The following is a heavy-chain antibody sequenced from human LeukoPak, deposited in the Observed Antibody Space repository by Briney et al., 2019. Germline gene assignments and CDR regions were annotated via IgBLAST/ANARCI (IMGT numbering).Heavy chain of an antibody. D-gene: IGHD2-21*01. CDR1: GFTFTAYN. CDR3: ARNSLIAENYGYYYFSYMDV. Sequence: GGSLRLSCAASGFTFTAYNMNWVRQAPGKGLEWVSSINSTGTYLYYADSVKGRFTISRDKNSLYLRMNSLRVEDTAVYYCARNSLIAENYGYYYFSYMDVWGKGTTVTVSS. J-gene: IGHJ6*03. V-gene: IGHV3-21*06. CDR2: INSTGTYL.